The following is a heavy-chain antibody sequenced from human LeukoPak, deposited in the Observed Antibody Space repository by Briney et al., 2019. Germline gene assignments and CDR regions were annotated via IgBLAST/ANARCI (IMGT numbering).Heavy chain of an antibody. CDR3: ARGIVTAAGTGGWYFDY. J-gene: IGHJ4*02. Sequence: ASVKVSCKASGYTFTSYYLHWVRQAPAQGLEWMSIINPSGASTSYEQKFQGRVTMTSDTSTSRVYMELSSLRSEDTAVYYCARGIVTAAGTGGWYFDYWGQGTLVTVSS. CDR1: GYTFTSYY. CDR2: INPSGAST. V-gene: IGHV1-46*01. D-gene: IGHD6-13*01.